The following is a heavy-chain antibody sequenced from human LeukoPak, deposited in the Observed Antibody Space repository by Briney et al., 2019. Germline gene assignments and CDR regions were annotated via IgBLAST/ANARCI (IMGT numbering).Heavy chain of an antibody. CDR2: IFSGGNT. Sequence: PGGSLRLSCAASGFTVISNYMTWVRQAPREGLGWVSVIFSGGNTDYADSVKGRFTVSRDNSKNTLYLHMNSLRAEDTAVYYCSRGGRSSSSSGTTYYHYGLDVWGQGTTVTVS. CDR1: GFTVISNY. V-gene: IGHV3-66*01. CDR3: SRGGRSSSSSGTTYYHYGLDV. D-gene: IGHD6-6*01. J-gene: IGHJ6*02.